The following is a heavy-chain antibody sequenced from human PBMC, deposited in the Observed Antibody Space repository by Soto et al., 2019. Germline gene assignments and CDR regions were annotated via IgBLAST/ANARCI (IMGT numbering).Heavy chain of an antibody. J-gene: IGHJ6*02. Sequence: QVQLQESGPGLVKPSGTLSLTCAVSGVSISSSQWWSWVRQPPGRGLEWIGEIYHNEHTNYNPSLRSRLTMSLDKSKNQVSRKLSSVTAADPATYYCGRTKDFFYGVDVWGQGTTVTVSS. CDR1: GVSISSSQW. V-gene: IGHV4-4*02. CDR3: GRTKDFFYGVDV. CDR2: IYHNEHT.